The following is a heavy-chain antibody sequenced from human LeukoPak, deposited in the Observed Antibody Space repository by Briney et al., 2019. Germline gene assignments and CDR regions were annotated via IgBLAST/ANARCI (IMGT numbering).Heavy chain of an antibody. Sequence: GGSLRLSCAASGFIFSSYEMHWVRQAPGKGLEWVSYISSSGSTIYYADSVKGRFTIPRDNAKNSLYLQMNSLRAEDTAVYYCARDYGGSSPFDYWGQGTLVTVSS. CDR3: ARDYGGSSPFDY. CDR2: ISSSGSTI. D-gene: IGHD4-23*01. V-gene: IGHV3-48*03. J-gene: IGHJ4*02. CDR1: GFIFSSYE.